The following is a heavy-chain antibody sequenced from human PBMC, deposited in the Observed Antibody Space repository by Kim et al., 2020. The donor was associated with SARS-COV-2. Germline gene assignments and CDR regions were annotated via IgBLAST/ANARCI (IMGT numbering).Heavy chain of an antibody. CDR1: GDSVSSNSAA. Sequence: SQTLSLTCAISGDSVSSNSAAWNWIRQSPSRGLEWLGRTYYRSKWYNDYAVSVKSRITINPDTSKNQFSLQLNSVTPEDTAVYYCARDLLAAAANYYYYGMDVWGQGTTVTVSS. D-gene: IGHD6-13*01. J-gene: IGHJ6*02. CDR3: ARDLLAAAANYYYYGMDV. CDR2: TYYRSKWYN. V-gene: IGHV6-1*01.